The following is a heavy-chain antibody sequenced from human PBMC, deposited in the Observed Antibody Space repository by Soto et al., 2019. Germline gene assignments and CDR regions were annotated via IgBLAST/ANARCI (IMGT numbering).Heavy chain of an antibody. CDR1: GGSISSYY. CDR2: VHHSWGS. D-gene: IGHD3-10*01. CDR3: ARQGFGPLHGLVDV. V-gene: IGHV4-59*08. Sequence: QVQLQESGPGLVKPSETMSLSCTVSGGSISSYYWSWFRQSPGKRMEWIGYVHHSWGSSYNPSLPSRSAISLDPSKGQFSLKVTSVTATDTAVYYCARQGFGPLHGLVDVWGQGSTVTVSS. J-gene: IGHJ6*02.